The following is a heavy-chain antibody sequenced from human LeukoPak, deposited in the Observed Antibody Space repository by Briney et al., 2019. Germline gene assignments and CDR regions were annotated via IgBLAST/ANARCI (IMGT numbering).Heavy chain of an antibody. J-gene: IGHJ5*02. CDR1: AGSISSYY. CDR3: ARELGATEFDA. CDR2: IYTGGRT. Sequence: SETLSLTCTVSAGSISSYYWGWIRQPAGKGLEWIGRIYTGGRTNYNPSLKRRVTMSVDTSKNQFSLKLSSVTAADTAVYYCARELGATEFDAWGQGTLVTVSS. D-gene: IGHD1-26*01. V-gene: IGHV4-4*07.